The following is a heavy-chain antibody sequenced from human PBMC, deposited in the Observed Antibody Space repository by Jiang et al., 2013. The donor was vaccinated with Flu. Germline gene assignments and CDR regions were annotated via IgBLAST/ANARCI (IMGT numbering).Heavy chain of an antibody. CDR1: GFTFSSYG. D-gene: IGHD6-6*01. V-gene: IGHV3-30*18. CDR2: IWYDGSNK. CDR3: AKDRPGGVYYMDV. J-gene: IGHJ6*03. Sequence: VQLVESGGGVVQPGRSLRLSCAASGFTFSSYGMHWVRQAPGKGLEWVAVIWYDGSNKYYADSVKGRFTISRDNSKNTLYLQMNSLRAEDTAVYYCAKDRPGGVYYMDVWGKGTTVTV.